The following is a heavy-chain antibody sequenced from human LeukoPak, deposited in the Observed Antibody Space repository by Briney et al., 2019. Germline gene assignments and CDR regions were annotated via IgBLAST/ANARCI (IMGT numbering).Heavy chain of an antibody. Sequence: PGRSLRLSCAASGFTFSSYGMHWVRQAPGKGLEWVAVISYDGSNKYYADSVKGRFTISRDNSKNTLYLQMNSLRAEDTAVYYCARSYCSGGSCYPYLDYWGQGTLVTVSS. CDR2: ISYDGSNK. J-gene: IGHJ4*02. CDR1: GFTFSSYG. D-gene: IGHD2-15*01. CDR3: ARSYCSGGSCYPYLDY. V-gene: IGHV3-30*03.